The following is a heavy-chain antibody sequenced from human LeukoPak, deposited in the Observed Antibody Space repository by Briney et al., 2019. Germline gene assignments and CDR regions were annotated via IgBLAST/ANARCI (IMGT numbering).Heavy chain of an antibody. D-gene: IGHD6-13*01. CDR2: ISSSSSTI. Sequence: GGSLRLSCAASGFTFSSYSMNWVRQAPGKGLEWVSYISSSSSTIYYADSVKGRFTISRDNSKNTLYLQMNSLRAEDTAVYYCARVQLAAADGYYGMDVWGQGTTVTVSS. CDR3: ARVQLAAADGYYGMDV. V-gene: IGHV3-48*04. J-gene: IGHJ6*02. CDR1: GFTFSSYS.